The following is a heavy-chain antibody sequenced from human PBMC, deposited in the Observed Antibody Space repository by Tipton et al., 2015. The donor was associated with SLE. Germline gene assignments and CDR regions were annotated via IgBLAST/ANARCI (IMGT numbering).Heavy chain of an antibody. CDR1: GFTFSSYS. CDR2: ISSSSSYI. Sequence: GSLRLSCAASGFTFSSYSMNWVRQAPGKGLEWVSSISSSSSYIYYADSVKGRFTISRDNAKNSLYLQMNSLRAEDAAVYYCARDRYYDFWSGYYAYGMDVWGQGTTVTVSS. J-gene: IGHJ6*02. D-gene: IGHD3-3*01. CDR3: ARDRYYDFWSGYYAYGMDV. V-gene: IGHV3-21*03.